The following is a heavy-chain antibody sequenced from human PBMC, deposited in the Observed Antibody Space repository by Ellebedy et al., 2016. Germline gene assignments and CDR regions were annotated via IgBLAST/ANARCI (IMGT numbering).Heavy chain of an antibody. CDR1: GFTFSSYA. J-gene: IGHJ4*02. Sequence: GGSLRLSCAASGFTFSSYAMSWVRQAPGKGLEWVSAISGSGGSTYYADSVKGRFTISRDNSKNTLYLQMNSLRAEDTAVYYCAKKYYYDSSGYSDFDYWGQGTLVTVSS. CDR2: ISGSGGST. D-gene: IGHD3-22*01. CDR3: AKKYYYDSSGYSDFDY. V-gene: IGHV3-23*01.